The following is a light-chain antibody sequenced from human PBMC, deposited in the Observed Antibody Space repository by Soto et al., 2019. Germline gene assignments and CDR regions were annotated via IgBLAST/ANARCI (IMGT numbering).Light chain of an antibody. CDR3: TSFTSTRSLYV. V-gene: IGLV2-14*01. Sequence: QSALTQPASVSGSLGQSITISCTGTGSDIAGYNYISWYQQLPGKAPKLMIYEVTIRPSGISNRFSGSKSGNTASLTISGLQDEDEADYFCTSFTSTRSLYVFGTGTKVTVL. CDR1: GSDIAGYNY. CDR2: EVT. J-gene: IGLJ1*01.